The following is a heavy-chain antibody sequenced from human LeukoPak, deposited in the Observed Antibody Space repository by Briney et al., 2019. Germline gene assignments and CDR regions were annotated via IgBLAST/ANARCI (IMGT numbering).Heavy chain of an antibody. V-gene: IGHV3-23*01. J-gene: IGHJ4*02. Sequence: GGSLRLSCAASGFTFSSYAMSWVRQAPGKGLEWVSAISGSGGSTYYADSVKGRFTISRDNSKDTLYLQMNSLRAEDTAVYYCARFASDYDSSGYPDSGFDYWGQGTLVTVSS. D-gene: IGHD3-22*01. CDR3: ARFASDYDSSGYPDSGFDY. CDR2: ISGSGGST. CDR1: GFTFSSYA.